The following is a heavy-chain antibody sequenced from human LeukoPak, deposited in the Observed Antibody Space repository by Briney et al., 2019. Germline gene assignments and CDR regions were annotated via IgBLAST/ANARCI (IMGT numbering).Heavy chain of an antibody. J-gene: IGHJ2*01. V-gene: IGHV3-30*03. Sequence: GGSLRLSCAASGFTFRSYVMRWVRQAPGKGLEWVAVISYDGSNKYYADSVKGRFTISRDNSKNTLYLQMNSLRAEDTAVYYCAREGYCSSTSCYNWYFDLWGRGTLVTVSS. CDR3: AREGYCSSTSCYNWYFDL. D-gene: IGHD2-2*02. CDR2: ISYDGSNK. CDR1: GFTFRSYV.